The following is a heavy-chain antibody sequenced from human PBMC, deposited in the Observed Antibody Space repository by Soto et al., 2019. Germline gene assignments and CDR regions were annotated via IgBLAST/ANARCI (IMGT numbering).Heavy chain of an antibody. V-gene: IGHV3-21*01. D-gene: IGHD3-3*01. CDR1: GFTFSSYS. J-gene: IGHJ6*02. CDR3: ARTGYYDFWSGYLADPRDYYYGMDV. Sequence: GGSLRLSCAASGFTFSSYSMNWVRQAPGKGLEWVSSISSSSSYIYYADSVKGRFTISREKAKNSLYLQMNSLRAEDTAVYYCARTGYYDFWSGYLADPRDYYYGMDVWGQGTTVTVSS. CDR2: ISSSSSYI.